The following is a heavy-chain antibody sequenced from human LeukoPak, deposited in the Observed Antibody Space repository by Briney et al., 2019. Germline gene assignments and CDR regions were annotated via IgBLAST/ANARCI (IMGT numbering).Heavy chain of an antibody. Sequence: GGSLRLSCAASGFTFSSYAMHWVRQAPGKGLEWVAVISYDGSNKYYADSVKGRFTISRDNSKNTLYLQMNSLRAEDTAVYYCARGVYWGQEPWSPSPQ. V-gene: IGHV3-30-3*01. CDR2: ISYDGSNK. CDR1: GFTFSSYA. CDR3: ARGVY. J-gene: IGHJ4*01.